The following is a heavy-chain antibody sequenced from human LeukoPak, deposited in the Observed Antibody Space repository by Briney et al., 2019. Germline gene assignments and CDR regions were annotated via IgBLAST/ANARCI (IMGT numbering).Heavy chain of an antibody. V-gene: IGHV4-59*01. D-gene: IGHD5-12*01. J-gene: IGHJ4*02. CDR3: ARVGTSGYELYYFDY. CDR2: VYFTGST. Sequence: SETLSLTCSVSGGSIGSYYWSWIRQPPVKGLEWIGYVYFTGSTNYNSSLKSRVTISVDRSKNQFSLKLSSVTAADTAVYYCARVGTSGYELYYFDYWGQGILVTASS. CDR1: GGSIGSYY.